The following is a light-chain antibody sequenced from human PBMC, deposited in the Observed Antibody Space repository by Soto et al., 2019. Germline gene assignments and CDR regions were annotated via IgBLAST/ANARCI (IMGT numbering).Light chain of an antibody. J-gene: IGLJ2*01. CDR3: AAWDDSLSAVV. Sequence: QSVLTQPPSASGTPGQRVTISCSGSSSNIGSNYVYWYQQLPGTAPKLLIYRNNQRPSGVPDRFSGSKSGTSASLAISGLRSEDEADSYCAAWDDSLSAVVFGGGTKLTVL. CDR2: RNN. CDR1: SSNIGSNY. V-gene: IGLV1-47*01.